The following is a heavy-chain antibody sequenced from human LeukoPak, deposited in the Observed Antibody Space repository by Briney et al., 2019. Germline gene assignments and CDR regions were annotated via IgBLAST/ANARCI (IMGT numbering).Heavy chain of an antibody. V-gene: IGHV1-46*01. CDR2: INLSGGTT. D-gene: IGHD2-15*01. CDR1: GYTFTSYF. J-gene: IGHJ4*02. Sequence: ASVKVSCKASGYTFTSYFMHWVRQAPGQGLEWMGIINLSGGTTTYAQKFQGRVTMTRDTSTGTVYMELSSLRSEDTAVYYCASFGCHSDYWGQGTLVTVSS. CDR3: ASFGCHSDY.